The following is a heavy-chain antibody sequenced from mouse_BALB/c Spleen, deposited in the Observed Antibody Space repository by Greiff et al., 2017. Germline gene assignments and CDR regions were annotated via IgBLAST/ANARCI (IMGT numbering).Heavy chain of an antibody. Sequence: EVMLVESGGGLVKPGGSLKLSCAASGFAFSSYDMSWVRQTPEKRLEWVAYISSGGGSTYYPDTVKGRFTISRDNAKNTLYLQMSSLKSEDTAMYYCARHGGLRRNFDYWGQGTTLTVSS. J-gene: IGHJ2*01. D-gene: IGHD2-4*01. CDR1: GFAFSSYD. CDR3: ARHGGLRRNFDY. CDR2: ISSGGGST. V-gene: IGHV5-12-1*01.